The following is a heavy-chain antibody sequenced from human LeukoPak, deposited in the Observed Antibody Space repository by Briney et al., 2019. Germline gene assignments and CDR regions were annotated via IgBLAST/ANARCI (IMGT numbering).Heavy chain of an antibody. J-gene: IGHJ4*02. Sequence: RASVKVSCKASGGTFSSYAISWVRQAPGQGLEWMGGIIPIFGTANYAQKFQGRVTITADESTSTAYMELSSLRSEDTAVYYCARERPSGPSDYWGQGTLVTVSS. V-gene: IGHV1-69*13. CDR2: IIPIFGTA. D-gene: IGHD2-15*01. CDR3: ARERPSGPSDY. CDR1: GGTFSSYA.